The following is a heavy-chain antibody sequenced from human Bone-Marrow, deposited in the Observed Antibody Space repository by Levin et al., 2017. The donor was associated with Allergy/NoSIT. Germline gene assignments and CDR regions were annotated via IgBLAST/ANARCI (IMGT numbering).Heavy chain of an antibody. CDR1: GFTFSSYS. J-gene: IGHJ4*02. CDR2: ISSSSSYI. V-gene: IGHV3-21*01. CDR3: ARDRRGIWQQLVSYYFDY. Sequence: GGSLRLSCAASGFTFSSYSMNWVRQAPGKGLEWVSSISSSSSYIYYADSVKGRFTISRDNAKNSLYLQMNSLGAEDTAVYCCARDRRGIWQQLVSYYFDYWGQGTLVTVSS. D-gene: IGHD6-13*01.